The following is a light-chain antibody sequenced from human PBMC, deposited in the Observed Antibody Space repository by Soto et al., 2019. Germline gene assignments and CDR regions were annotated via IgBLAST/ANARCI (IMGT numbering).Light chain of an antibody. CDR2: KAS. CDR3: QKHKSHPWT. CDR1: QNINTW. V-gene: IGKV1-5*03. J-gene: IGKJ1*01. Sequence: DIQTTQSPSTLSASVGDRVTITCRASQNINTWLDWYQQKPGKAPNLLIYKASSLESGVPSRFSGSGSGTEFTLTIISLQPDHFATYCGQKHKSHPWTCGQGTKVAIK.